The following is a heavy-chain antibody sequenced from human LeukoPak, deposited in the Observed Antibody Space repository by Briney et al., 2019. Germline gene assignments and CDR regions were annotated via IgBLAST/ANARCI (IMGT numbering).Heavy chain of an antibody. J-gene: IGHJ4*02. D-gene: IGHD3-10*01. CDR2: IGSRSGYI. CDR3: ARDFGRYYFDY. CDR1: GFSFSDYE. Sequence: GGSLRLSCAASGFSFSDYEMNWVRQAPGKGLEWVSSIGSRSGYIYYADSVKGRFTISRDNAKNSLYLQMNSLRAEDTAVYYCARDFGRYYFDYWGQGTLVTVSS. V-gene: IGHV3-21*01.